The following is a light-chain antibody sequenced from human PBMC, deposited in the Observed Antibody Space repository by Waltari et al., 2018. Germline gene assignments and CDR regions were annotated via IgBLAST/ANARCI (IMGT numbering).Light chain of an antibody. CDR1: SSDVGGYNY. Sequence: QSALTQPRSVSGSPGQSVTISCTGTSSDVGGYNYVSCYQQHPGKAPKLMIYDVSKRPSGVPDRFSGSKSGNTASLTNSGLQAEDEADYYCCSYAGSYTLVFGGGTKLTVL. CDR2: DVS. V-gene: IGLV2-11*01. CDR3: CSYAGSYTLV. J-gene: IGLJ3*02.